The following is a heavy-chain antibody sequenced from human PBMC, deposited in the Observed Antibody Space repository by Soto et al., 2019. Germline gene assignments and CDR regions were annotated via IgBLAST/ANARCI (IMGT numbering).Heavy chain of an antibody. V-gene: IGHV3-11*06. CDR2: ISSSSSYT. CDR3: ARDLIGYGRTAFDI. J-gene: IGHJ3*02. Sequence: PGGSLRLSCAASGFTFSDYYMSWIRQAPGKGLEWVSYISSSSSYTNYADSVKGRFTISRDNAKNSLYLQMNSLRAEDTAVYYCARDLIGYGRTAFDIWGQGTMVTVSS. D-gene: IGHD6-13*01. CDR1: GFTFSDYY.